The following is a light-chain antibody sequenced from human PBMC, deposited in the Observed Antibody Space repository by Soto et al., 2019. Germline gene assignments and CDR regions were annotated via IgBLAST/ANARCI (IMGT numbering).Light chain of an antibody. J-gene: IGLJ2*01. CDR1: SSDIGAYHY. CDR2: AVN. V-gene: IGLV2-14*01. Sequence: QAASVSGSPGQSITISCTGTSSDIGAYHYVSWYQQRPGKAPKVLIYAVNNRPSGISDRFSGSKSGNTASLTISGLQAEDEAVYYCNSYTNSDTVIFGGGTKVTVL. CDR3: NSYTNSDTVI.